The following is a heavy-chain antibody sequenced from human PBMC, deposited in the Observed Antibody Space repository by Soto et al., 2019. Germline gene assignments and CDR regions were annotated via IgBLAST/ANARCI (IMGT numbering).Heavy chain of an antibody. CDR2: IGKTGSDI. V-gene: IGHV3-11*01. J-gene: IGHJ4*02. Sequence: QVQLVESGGGLVGPGGSLRLTCAASGFTLSGYYMTWMRQTPGKGLEWVSFIGKTGSDIHYADSVEGRFTISRDNAKNSLYLQMNSLRAEDTAVYYCAREIGKRLPYGPVDYWGQGTLVTVSS. CDR1: GFTLSGYY. D-gene: IGHD3-10*01. CDR3: AREIGKRLPYGPVDY.